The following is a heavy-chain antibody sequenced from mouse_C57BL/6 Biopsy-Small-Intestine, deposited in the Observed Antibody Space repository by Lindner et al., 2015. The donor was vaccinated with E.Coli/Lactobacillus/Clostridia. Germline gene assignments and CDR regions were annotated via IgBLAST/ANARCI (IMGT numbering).Heavy chain of an antibody. Sequence: QLQESGPELVKPGASVKISCKASGYVFSSSWMNWVKQRPGKGLEWIGRIYPGDGNTNYNGKFKGKATLTADKSSSTAYMQLSSLTSEDSAVYFCARKIYYDYDFDYWGQGTTLTVSS. J-gene: IGHJ2*01. D-gene: IGHD2-4*01. CDR2: IYPGDGNT. V-gene: IGHV1-82*01. CDR3: ARKIYYDYDFDY. CDR1: GYVFSSSW.